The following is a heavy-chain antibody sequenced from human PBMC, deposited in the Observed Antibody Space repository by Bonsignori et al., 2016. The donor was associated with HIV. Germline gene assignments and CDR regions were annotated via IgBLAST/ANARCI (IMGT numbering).Heavy chain of an antibody. CDR3: ARSYNWKPFDY. V-gene: IGHV1-18*01. Sequence: WVRQAPGQGLEWMGWISAYNGNTNYAQKLQGRVTMTTDTSTSTAYMELRSLRSDDTAVYYCARSYNWKPFDYWGQGTLVTVSS. J-gene: IGHJ4*02. CDR2: ISAYNGNT. D-gene: IGHD1-20*01.